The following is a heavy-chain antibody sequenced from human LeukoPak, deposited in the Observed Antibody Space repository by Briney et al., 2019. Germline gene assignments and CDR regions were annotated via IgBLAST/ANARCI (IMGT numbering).Heavy chain of an antibody. J-gene: IGHJ4*02. CDR2: ISGSGGNT. Sequence: LGGSLRLSCAASGFTFSNYAMSWVRQAPGKGLEWVSSISGSGGNTYYADSVKGRFTISRDNAKNSLYLQMNSLRAEDTALYYCARVISYSEFDYWGQGTLVTVSS. CDR1: GFTFSNYA. CDR3: ARVISYSEFDY. V-gene: IGHV3-23*01. D-gene: IGHD3-10*01.